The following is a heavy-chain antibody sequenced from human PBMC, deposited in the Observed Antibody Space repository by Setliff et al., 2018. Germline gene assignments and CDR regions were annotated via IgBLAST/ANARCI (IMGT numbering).Heavy chain of an antibody. CDR2: ISGSGGST. CDR1: GFTFHDYA. V-gene: IGHV3-23*01. Sequence: PGGSLRLSCAASGFTFHDYAMHWVRQAPGKGLEWVSAISGSGGSTYYADSVKGRFTISRDNAKNSLYLQMNSLRAEDTAVYYCARDLLPTVYYFDYWGPGTLVTVSS. CDR3: ARDLLPTVYYFDY. J-gene: IGHJ4*02. D-gene: IGHD2-15*01.